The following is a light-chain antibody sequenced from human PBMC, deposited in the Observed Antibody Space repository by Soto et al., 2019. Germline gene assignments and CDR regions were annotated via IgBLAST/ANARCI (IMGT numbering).Light chain of an antibody. CDR1: QSISSW. CDR2: KAS. J-gene: IGKJ1*01. CDR3: QQYNSYSLT. Sequence: DIQMTQSPSTLSASVGDRVTITCRASQSISSWLAWYQQKPGKAPKLLIYKASSLESGVPSRFSGIGSGTEFTLTISSLQPDDFAPYYCQQYNSYSLTFGQGTKVEIK. V-gene: IGKV1-5*03.